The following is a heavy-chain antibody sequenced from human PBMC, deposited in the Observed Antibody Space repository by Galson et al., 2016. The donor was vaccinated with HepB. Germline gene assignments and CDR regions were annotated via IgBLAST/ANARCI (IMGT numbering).Heavy chain of an antibody. D-gene: IGHD4/OR15-4a*01. V-gene: IGHV3-53*04. J-gene: IGHJ6*02. Sequence: SLRLSCAASGFTVSSTYMGWVRQAPGKGLEWVSVIYSGGGTFYADSVEGRFTISRHNSQSTLFLQMNSLRVEDTAVYYCARSGGAYYNYALDVWGQGTTVTVSS. CDR2: IYSGGGT. CDR3: ARSGGAYYNYALDV. CDR1: GFTVSSTY.